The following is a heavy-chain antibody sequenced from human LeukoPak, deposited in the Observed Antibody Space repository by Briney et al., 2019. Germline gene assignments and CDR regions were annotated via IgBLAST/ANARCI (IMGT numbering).Heavy chain of an antibody. V-gene: IGHV3-30*03. J-gene: IGHJ4*02. Sequence: PGRSLRLSCAASGFTFSSYGMHWVRQAPGKGLEWVAVISYDGSNKYYADSVKGRFTISRDNSKNTLYLQMNSLRAEDTAVYYCARERTDSGSPGYWGQGTLVTVSS. CDR3: ARERTDSGSPGY. D-gene: IGHD3-22*01. CDR1: GFTFSSYG. CDR2: ISYDGSNK.